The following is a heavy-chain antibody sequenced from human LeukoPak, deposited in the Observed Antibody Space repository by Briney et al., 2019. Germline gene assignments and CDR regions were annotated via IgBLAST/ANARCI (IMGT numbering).Heavy chain of an antibody. V-gene: IGHV4-38-2*02. D-gene: IGHD5-18*01. CDR1: GYSISSGYY. CDR3: ARVDRDTAMVIGDYYMDV. CDR2: IYHSGST. J-gene: IGHJ6*03. Sequence: SETLSLTCTVSGYSISSGYYWGWIRQPPGKGLEWIGSIYHSGSTYYNPSLKSRVTISVDTSKNQFSLKLSSVTAADTAVYYCARVDRDTAMVIGDYYMDVWGKGTTVTVSS.